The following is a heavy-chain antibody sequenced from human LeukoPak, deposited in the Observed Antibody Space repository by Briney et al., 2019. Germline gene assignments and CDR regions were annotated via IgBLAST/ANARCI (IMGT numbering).Heavy chain of an antibody. Sequence: GGSLRLSCAASGFTFSTYGMHWVRQAPGKGLEWVAVVWYDGSNKYYADSVKGRFTLSRDNSKNTLYLQMNSLRAEDTAVYYCARDGGPTGTLWYFDLWGRGTLVTVSS. D-gene: IGHD1-1*01. J-gene: IGHJ2*01. CDR3: ARDGGPTGTLWYFDL. V-gene: IGHV3-33*01. CDR2: VWYDGSNK. CDR1: GFTFSTYG.